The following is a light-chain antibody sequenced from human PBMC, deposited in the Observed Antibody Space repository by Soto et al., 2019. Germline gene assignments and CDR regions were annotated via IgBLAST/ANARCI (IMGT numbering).Light chain of an antibody. CDR3: SSYTSSSTHWV. V-gene: IGLV2-14*01. Sequence: QSALTQPASVSGSPGQSITISCTGTSSDVGGYNYVSWYQQHPGKAPKLMIYEVSNLPSGVSNRFSGSKSGNTASLTISGLQAEDEADYYRSSYTSSSTHWVFGGGTKLTVL. CDR2: EVS. CDR1: SSDVGGYNY. J-gene: IGLJ3*02.